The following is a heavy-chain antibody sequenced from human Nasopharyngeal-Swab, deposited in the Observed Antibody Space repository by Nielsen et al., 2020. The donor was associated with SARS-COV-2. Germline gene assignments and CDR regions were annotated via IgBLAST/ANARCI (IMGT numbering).Heavy chain of an antibody. CDR2: TEIGGTT. CDR1: GFIVSSTY. V-gene: IGHV3-53*01. Sequence: GESLKISCAVSGFIVSSTYMSWVRQAPGKGLEWVSVTEIGGTTHYADSVKGRFSISRDSSTNTLYLQMNNVRAEDTAVYYCAKYLGSGSYQAFCDYWGHGTLVTVSS. D-gene: IGHD1-26*01. CDR3: AKYLGSGSYQAFCDY. J-gene: IGHJ4*01.